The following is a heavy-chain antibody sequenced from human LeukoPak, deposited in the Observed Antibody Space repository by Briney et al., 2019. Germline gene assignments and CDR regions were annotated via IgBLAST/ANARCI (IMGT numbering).Heavy chain of an antibody. J-gene: IGHJ1*01. V-gene: IGHV3-23*01. CDR3: AKVGWYGDLEH. D-gene: IGHD3-10*01. CDR1: GFTFSSYA. CDR2: ISGSGGST. Sequence: GGSLRLSCAASGFTFSSYAMSWVRQAPGKGLEWVSAISGSGGSTYYADSVKGRFTISRDNNENTVSLHMNSLRAEDTALYYCAKVGWYGDLEHWGQGTQVAVSS.